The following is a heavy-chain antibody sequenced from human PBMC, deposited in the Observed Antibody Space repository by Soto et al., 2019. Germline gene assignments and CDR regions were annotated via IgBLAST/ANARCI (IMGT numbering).Heavy chain of an antibody. Sequence: PGGSLRPSCAASGFSFSNDWINLGRPAPGKGLEWVGRVKSKTHGGTTDFAASVKGRFAISRDDSISMAFMRMNSLKIEDTAVYYCNTDSYITVTPVRLDYWGHGTLVTVSS. CDR1: GFSFSNDW. J-gene: IGHJ4*01. CDR2: VKSKTHGGTT. CDR3: NTDSYITVTPVRLDY. D-gene: IGHD4-4*01. V-gene: IGHV3-15*07.